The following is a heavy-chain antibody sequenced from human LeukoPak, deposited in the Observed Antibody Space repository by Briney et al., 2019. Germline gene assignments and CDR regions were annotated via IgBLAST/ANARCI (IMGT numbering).Heavy chain of an antibody. J-gene: IGHJ3*02. V-gene: IGHV3-7*01. CDR1: GFTFNTFW. D-gene: IGHD4-17*01. CDR2: IKQYGSEK. CDR3: ARDTIGNYGDYPTAFDI. Sequence: PGGSLRLSCAAPGFTFNTFWMSWVRQAPGKGLEWVASIKQYGSEKFYVDSVKGRFTISRDNAKNSLYLQMNSLRAEDTAVYYCARDTIGNYGDYPTAFDIWGQGTMVTVSS.